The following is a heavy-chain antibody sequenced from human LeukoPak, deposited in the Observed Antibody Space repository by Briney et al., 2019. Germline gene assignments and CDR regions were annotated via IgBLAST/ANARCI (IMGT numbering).Heavy chain of an antibody. CDR2: IYYSGST. CDR3: ARSYYGSGSPTHFDY. V-gene: IGHV4-39*01. D-gene: IGHD3-10*01. CDR1: GGSISSSSYY. Sequence: PSETLSLTCTVSGGSISSSSYYWGWIRQPPGKGLEWIGSIYYSGSTYYNPSLKSRVTISVDTSKNQFSLKLSSVTAADTAMYYCARSYYGSGSPTHFDYWGQGTLVTVSS. J-gene: IGHJ4*02.